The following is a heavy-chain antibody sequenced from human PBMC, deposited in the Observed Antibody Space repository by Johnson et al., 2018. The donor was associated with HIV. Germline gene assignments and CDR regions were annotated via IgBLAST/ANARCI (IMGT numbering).Heavy chain of an antibody. CDR2: IYSGGRT. CDR3: ARDRRYYDSSGYYHDAFDI. V-gene: IGHV3-66*01. J-gene: IGHJ3*02. D-gene: IGHD3-22*01. CDR1: GFTFSNAW. Sequence: VQLVESGGGLVKPGGSLRLSCAASGFTFSNAWMSWVRQAPGQGLECVSGIYSGGRTYYADSVEGRFTISSDNSKNTLYLQMNSLRAEDTAVYFCARDRRYYDSSGYYHDAFDIWGQGTMVTVSS.